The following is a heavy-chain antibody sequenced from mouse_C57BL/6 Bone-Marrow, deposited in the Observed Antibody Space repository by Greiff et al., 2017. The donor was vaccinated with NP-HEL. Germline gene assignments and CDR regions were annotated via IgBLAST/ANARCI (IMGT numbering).Heavy chain of an antibody. CDR2: INPNNGGT. CDR3: ARSLWWKFAY. V-gene: IGHV1-18*01. J-gene: IGHJ3*01. CDR1: GYTFTDYN. D-gene: IGHD1-1*02. Sequence: EVKLMESGPELVKPGASVKIPCKASGYTFTDYNMDWVKQSHGKSLEWIGDINPNNGGTIYNQKFKGKATLTVDKSSSTAYMELRSLTSEDTAVYYCARSLWWKFAYWGQGTLVTVSA.